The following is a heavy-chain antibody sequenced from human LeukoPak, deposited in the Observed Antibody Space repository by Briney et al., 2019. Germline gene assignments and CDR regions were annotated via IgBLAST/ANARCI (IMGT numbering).Heavy chain of an antibody. Sequence: GGSLRLSCATSGFTFTSYALGWVRQAPGKGLEWVSLISGSGGSRYYGDSVKGRFSISRDNSKNLVYLEMNSLRAGDTAVYYCAKGGEDSGYNSHFDSWGRGTLVIVSS. CDR3: AKGGEDSGYNSHFDS. J-gene: IGHJ4*02. V-gene: IGHV3-23*01. D-gene: IGHD5-24*01. CDR1: GFTFTSYA. CDR2: ISGSGGSR.